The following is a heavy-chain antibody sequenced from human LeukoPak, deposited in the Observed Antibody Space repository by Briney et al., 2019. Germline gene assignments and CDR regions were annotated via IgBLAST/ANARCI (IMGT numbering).Heavy chain of an antibody. D-gene: IGHD6-13*01. V-gene: IGHV3-7*03. CDR3: ARDLTAAGTGGDY. J-gene: IGHJ4*02. CDR2: INQDGSEK. CDR1: GFTPTSYW. Sequence: GSLRLSSAASGFTPTSYWRSWIGQAPWKSLGWAANINQDGSEKYYVDSVKGRFTISKDNAKNSLYLQMNSRSDEDTAVYYCARDLTAAGTGGDYWGQGTLVTVSS.